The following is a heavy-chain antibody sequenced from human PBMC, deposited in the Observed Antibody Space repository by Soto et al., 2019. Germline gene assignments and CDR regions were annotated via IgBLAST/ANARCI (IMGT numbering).Heavy chain of an antibody. D-gene: IGHD3-10*01. J-gene: IGHJ3*02. CDR3: AAAMVRGSPKRAFEI. CDR1: GFTFSGQW. Sequence: EVQLVESGGGLVQPGGSLRLSCAASGFTFSGQWMYWVRQAPGKGLVWVSRIDGNGRTTDYADSVKGRFTISRDNAKNTLFLQMNSLRGEDTAVYYCAAAMVRGSPKRAFEIWGQGTTVIVS. CDR2: IDGNGRTT. V-gene: IGHV3-74*01.